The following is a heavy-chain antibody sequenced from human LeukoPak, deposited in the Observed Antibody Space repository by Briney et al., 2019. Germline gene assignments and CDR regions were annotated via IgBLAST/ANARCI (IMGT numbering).Heavy chain of an antibody. V-gene: IGHV3-7*01. D-gene: IGHD6-19*01. CDR2: IRQDGSQK. CDR1: GFTFSSYW. CDR3: ARILDSAWGELGY. J-gene: IGHJ4*02. Sequence: GGSLRLSCAASGFTFSSYWMSWVRQAPGKGLEWVATIRQDGSQKYYVDSVKGRFTISRDNAKNSLYLQMNSLRAEDTAVYYCARILDSAWGELGYWGQGTLVTVSS.